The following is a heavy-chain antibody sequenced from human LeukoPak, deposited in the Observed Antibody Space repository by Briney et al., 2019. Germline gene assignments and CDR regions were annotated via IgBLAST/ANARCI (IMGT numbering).Heavy chain of an antibody. CDR3: ARTSHYVDIAATIPYGISYFDY. CDR2: INTNTGNP. D-gene: IGHD5-12*01. Sequence: ASVKVSCKASGYTFTSYAMNWVRQAPGQGLEWMGWINTNTGNPTYAQGFTGRFVFSLDTSVSTAYLQISSLKAEDTAVYYCARTSHYVDIAATIPYGISYFDYWGQGTLVTVSS. V-gene: IGHV7-4-1*02. CDR1: GYTFTSYA. J-gene: IGHJ4*02.